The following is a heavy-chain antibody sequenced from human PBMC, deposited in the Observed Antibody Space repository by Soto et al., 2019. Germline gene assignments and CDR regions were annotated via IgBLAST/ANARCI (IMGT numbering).Heavy chain of an antibody. Sequence: ASVKVSCKASGGTFSSYAISWVRQAPGQGLEWMGWINAGNGNTKYSQKFQGRVTITRDTSASTAYMELSSLRSEDTAVYYCARAIGTPDYWGQGTLVTVSS. CDR2: INAGNGNT. D-gene: IGHD1-1*01. J-gene: IGHJ4*02. CDR1: GGTFSSYA. V-gene: IGHV1-3*01. CDR3: ARAIGTPDY.